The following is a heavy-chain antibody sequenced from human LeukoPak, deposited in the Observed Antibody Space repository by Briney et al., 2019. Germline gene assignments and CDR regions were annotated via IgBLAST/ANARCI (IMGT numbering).Heavy chain of an antibody. D-gene: IGHD3-16*02. Sequence: PGGSLRLSCVASGFNVSTNYMSWVRQAPGKGLEWLSVMYTGGSTYYADSVKGRFIISRDNSKNTVYLQMDSLRAEDSAVYYCARALSLAFDIWGQRTMVTVS. CDR3: ARALSLAFDI. CDR1: GFNVSTNY. CDR2: MYTGGST. V-gene: IGHV3-66*01. J-gene: IGHJ3*02.